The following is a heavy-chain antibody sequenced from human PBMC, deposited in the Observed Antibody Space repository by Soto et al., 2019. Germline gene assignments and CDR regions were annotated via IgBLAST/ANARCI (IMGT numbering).Heavy chain of an antibody. V-gene: IGHV1-18*01. CDR1: GYTFSTSG. D-gene: IGHD2-15*01. Sequence: QVQLVQSGAEVRKPGASVKVSCKASGYTFSTSGMSWLRQAPGQGLEWMGWISTYNGDTNDAPKFQDRVTMTSDTATGTVYMELRSLRSDYTAGCYCARAGAAPYYYYGMDVWGQGTRVTVSS. CDR3: ARAGAAPYYYYGMDV. J-gene: IGHJ6*02. CDR2: ISTYNGDT.